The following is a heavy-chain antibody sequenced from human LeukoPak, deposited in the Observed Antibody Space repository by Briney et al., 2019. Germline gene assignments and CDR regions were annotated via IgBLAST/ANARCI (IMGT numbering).Heavy chain of an antibody. J-gene: IGHJ5*02. CDR2: ISYSGNT. D-gene: IGHD3-10*01. Sequence: NPSETLSLTCAVYGGSFSGYYWSWIRQPPGKGLEWIGYISYSGNTNYNPSLKSRVTISVDTSKNQFSLKLSSVTAADTAVYYCARGRTYRSSSWFDPWGQGTLVTVSS. CDR3: ARGRTYRSSSWFDP. V-gene: IGHV4-59*01. CDR1: GGSFSGYY.